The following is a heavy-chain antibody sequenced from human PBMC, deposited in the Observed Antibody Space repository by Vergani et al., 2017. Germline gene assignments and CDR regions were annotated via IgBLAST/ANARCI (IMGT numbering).Heavy chain of an antibody. CDR3: ARTRSSGYYGSGSYYGDYFDY. V-gene: IGHV1-2*02. D-gene: IGHD3-10*01. Sequence: QVQLVQSGAEVKKPGASVKVSCKASGYTFTGYYMHWVRQAPGQGLEWMGWINPNSGGTNYAQKFQGRVTMTRDKSISTAYMELSRLRSYDTAVYYCARTRSSGYYGSGSYYGDYFDYWGQGTLVTVSS. J-gene: IGHJ4*02. CDR1: GYTFTGYY. CDR2: INPNSGGT.